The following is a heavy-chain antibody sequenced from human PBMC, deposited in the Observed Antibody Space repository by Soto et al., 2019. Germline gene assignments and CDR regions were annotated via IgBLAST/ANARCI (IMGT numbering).Heavy chain of an antibody. Sequence: VQLVQSGAEVKKPGASVKVSCKVSGYTLTELSMHWVRQAPGKGLEWMGGFDPEDGETIYAQKFQGRVTMTEDTSTDTAYMELSSLRSEETAVYYCATSSILWFGELSHACDIWGQGTMVTVSS. CDR2: FDPEDGET. D-gene: IGHD3-10*01. J-gene: IGHJ3*02. CDR3: ATSSILWFGELSHACDI. CDR1: GYTLTELS. V-gene: IGHV1-24*01.